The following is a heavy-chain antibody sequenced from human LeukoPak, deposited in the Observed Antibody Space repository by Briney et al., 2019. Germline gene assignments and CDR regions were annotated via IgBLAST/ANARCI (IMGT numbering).Heavy chain of an antibody. J-gene: IGHJ4*02. CDR1: GGSTSSYY. CDR2: IYTSGST. Sequence: KTSETLSLTCTVSGGSTSSYYWSWIRQPPGKGLEWIGYIYTSGSTNYNPSLKSRVTISVDTSKNQFSLKLSSVTAADTAVYYCASYSGTRRGFDYWGQGTLVTVSS. D-gene: IGHD1-26*01. CDR3: ASYSGTRRGFDY. V-gene: IGHV4-4*09.